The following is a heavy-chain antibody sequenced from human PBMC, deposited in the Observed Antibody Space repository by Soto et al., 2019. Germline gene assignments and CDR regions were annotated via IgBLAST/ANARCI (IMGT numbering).Heavy chain of an antibody. CDR2: ISYDGSNK. V-gene: IGHV3-30*18. Sequence: GGSLRLSCAASGFTFGSYGMHWVRQAPGKGLEWVAVISYDGSNKYYADSVRGRFAISRDNSNNMLSLQMNSLRAEDTAVYYCANIRNVVYAHNAYWGQGTLVTVSS. D-gene: IGHD2-8*02. CDR3: ANIRNVVYAHNAY. CDR1: GFTFGSYG. J-gene: IGHJ4*02.